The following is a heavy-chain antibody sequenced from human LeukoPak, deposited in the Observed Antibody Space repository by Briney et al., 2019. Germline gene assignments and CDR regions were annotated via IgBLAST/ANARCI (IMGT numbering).Heavy chain of an antibody. Sequence: PGGSLRLSCAASGFTFSSYGMHWVRQAPGKGLEWVAVTWYDGRNNYYAASVKGRLTISRDNSKNTLYLQMNSLRAEDTAVYYCARDLEDSSPFGAFDMWGQGTMVTVSS. D-gene: IGHD3-22*01. CDR2: TWYDGRNN. CDR3: ARDLEDSSPFGAFDM. V-gene: IGHV3-33*01. CDR1: GFTFSSYG. J-gene: IGHJ3*02.